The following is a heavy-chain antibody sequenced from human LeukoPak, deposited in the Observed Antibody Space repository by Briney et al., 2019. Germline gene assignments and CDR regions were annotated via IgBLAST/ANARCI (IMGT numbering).Heavy chain of an antibody. D-gene: IGHD4-17*01. V-gene: IGHV4-30-4*01. J-gene: IGHJ4*02. CDR3: ASNRMTTVTTEFDY. CDR2: IYYSGST. CDR1: GGSISSGDYY. Sequence: SETLSLTCTVSGGSISSGDYYWSWIRQPPGKGLEWIVYIYYSGSTYYNPSLKSRVTISVDTSKNQFSLKLSSVTAADTAVYYCASNRMTTVTTEFDYWGQGTLVTVSS.